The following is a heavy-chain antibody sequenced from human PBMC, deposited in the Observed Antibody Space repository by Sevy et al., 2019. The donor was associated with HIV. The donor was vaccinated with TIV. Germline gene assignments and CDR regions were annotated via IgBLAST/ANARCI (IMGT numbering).Heavy chain of an antibody. D-gene: IGHD6-19*01. J-gene: IGHJ4*02. CDR3: AIGSAGTAQH. CDR1: GFTSGSFY. Sequence: GGSLRLSCAASGFTSGSFYMHWVRQTPKKGLVWVSKINSDGRLSNYADSVKGRFIVSRDNAKNTQHLQMTSLGAEDTAVYYCAIGSAGTAQHWGQGILVTVSS. V-gene: IGHV3-74*01. CDR2: INSDGRLS.